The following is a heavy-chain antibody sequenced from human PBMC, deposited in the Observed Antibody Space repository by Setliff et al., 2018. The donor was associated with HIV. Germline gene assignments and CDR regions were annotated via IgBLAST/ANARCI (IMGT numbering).Heavy chain of an antibody. CDR3: ASYGDYGSLDY. CDR2: IHHSGST. Sequence: SETLSLTCAVSGYSISSGYYWGWIRQPPGKGLEWIGSIHHSGSTYYNPSLKSRVTISVDTSKNQFSLKLSSVTAADTAVYYCASYGDYGSLDYWGQGTLVTVSS. V-gene: IGHV4-38-2*01. J-gene: IGHJ4*02. D-gene: IGHD4-17*01. CDR1: GYSISSGYY.